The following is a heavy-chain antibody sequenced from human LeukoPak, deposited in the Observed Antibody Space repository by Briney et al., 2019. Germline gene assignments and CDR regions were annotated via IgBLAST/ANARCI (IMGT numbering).Heavy chain of an antibody. Sequence: GASVKVSCKASGYTFTSYGISWVRQAPGQGLEWMGWISAYNGNTNYAQKLQGRVTMTTDTSTSTAYMELRSLRSDDTAVYYCARDREQQLYGDNWFDPWGQGTLVTVSS. D-gene: IGHD6-13*01. CDR1: GYTFTSYG. V-gene: IGHV1-18*01. CDR2: ISAYNGNT. J-gene: IGHJ5*02. CDR3: ARDREQQLYGDNWFDP.